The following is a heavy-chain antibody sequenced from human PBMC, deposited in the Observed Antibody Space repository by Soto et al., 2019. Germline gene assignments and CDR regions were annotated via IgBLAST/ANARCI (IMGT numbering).Heavy chain of an antibody. V-gene: IGHV3-48*02. CDR1: GFTFSSYS. Sequence: LRLSCAASGFTFSSYSMNWVRQAPGKGLEWVSYISSSSSTIYYADSVKGRFTISRDNAQNSLYLQMNSLRDEDTAVYYCARGVGLAYYYYGMDVWGQGTTVTVSS. D-gene: IGHD1-26*01. J-gene: IGHJ6*02. CDR2: ISSSSSTI. CDR3: ARGVGLAYYYYGMDV.